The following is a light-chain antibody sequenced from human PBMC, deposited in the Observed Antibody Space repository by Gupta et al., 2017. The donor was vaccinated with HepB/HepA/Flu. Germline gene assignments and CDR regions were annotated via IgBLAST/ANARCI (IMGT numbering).Light chain of an antibody. CDR1: SSDVGSHNY. V-gene: IGLV2-14*03. CDR2: DVR. Sequence: QSALTQPVSVSGSPGQSINISCTGTSSDVGSHNYVSWYQQHPGKAPRLMIYDVRHLPTGISGRFASSNSDNTASLTISGLQAEDEADYYSLSYTGSSTYVFGTWTKVTVL. CDR3: LSYTGSSTYV. J-gene: IGLJ1*01.